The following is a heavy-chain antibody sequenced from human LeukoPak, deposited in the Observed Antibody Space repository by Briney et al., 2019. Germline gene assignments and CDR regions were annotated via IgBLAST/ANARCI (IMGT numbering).Heavy chain of an antibody. CDR1: GFTFSSYG. Sequence: GGSLRLSCAASGFTFSSYGMNWVRQDPGKGLEWVSYISSSSASIYYADSVKGRFTISRDNAENSLYLQMNSLRDEDKAVYYCARAMRSGYDYWGQGTLVTVSS. CDR3: ARAMRSGYDY. V-gene: IGHV3-48*02. J-gene: IGHJ4*02. D-gene: IGHD5-12*01. CDR2: ISSSSASI.